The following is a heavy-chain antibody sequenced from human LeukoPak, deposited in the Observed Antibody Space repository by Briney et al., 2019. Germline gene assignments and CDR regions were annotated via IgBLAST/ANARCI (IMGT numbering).Heavy chain of an antibody. CDR3: TMGATTAFSFDY. Sequence: ASVKISCKVSRYTFTDYYMHWVQQAPGKGLEWMGLVDPEDGETIYAEKFQGRVTITADTSTDTAYMELSSLRSEDTAVYYCTMGATTAFSFDYWGQGTLVTVSS. V-gene: IGHV1-69-2*01. CDR1: RYTFTDYY. D-gene: IGHD1-26*01. CDR2: VDPEDGET. J-gene: IGHJ4*02.